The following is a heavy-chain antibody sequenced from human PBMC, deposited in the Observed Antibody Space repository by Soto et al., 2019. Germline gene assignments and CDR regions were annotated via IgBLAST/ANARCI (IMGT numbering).Heavy chain of an antibody. CDR2: IIPIFGTA. Sequence: GASVKVSCKASGYTFTSYAMHWVRQAPGRGLEWMGGIIPIFGTANYAQKFQGRVTITADESTSTAYMELSSLRSEDTAVYYCARVPLCSSCHRNFDYWGQGTLVTVSS. J-gene: IGHJ4*02. D-gene: IGHD6-13*01. V-gene: IGHV1-69*13. CDR1: GYTFTSYA. CDR3: ARVPLCSSCHRNFDY.